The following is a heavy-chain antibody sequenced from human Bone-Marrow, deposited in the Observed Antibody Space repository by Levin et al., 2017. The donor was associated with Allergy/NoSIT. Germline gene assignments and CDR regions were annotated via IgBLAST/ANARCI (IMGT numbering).Heavy chain of an antibody. Sequence: GVSLKISCAASEFTFSTSWMTWVRQAAGKGLEWVATINQDGSETYYVDSVKGRFTISRDNAKNSLYLHMNSLRAEDTAVYYCARDYYRKHDYWGQGTLVTVSS. V-gene: IGHV3-7*01. CDR3: ARDYYRKHDY. CDR2: INQDGSET. D-gene: IGHD3-10*01. J-gene: IGHJ4*02. CDR1: EFTFSTSW.